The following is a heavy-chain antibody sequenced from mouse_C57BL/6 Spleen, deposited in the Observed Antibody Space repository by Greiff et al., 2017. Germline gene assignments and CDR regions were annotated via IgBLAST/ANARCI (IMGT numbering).Heavy chain of an antibody. CDR2: IRSKSNNYAT. CDR3: VRQNWYFDY. CDR1: GFSFNTYA. V-gene: IGHV10-1*01. Sequence: EVQLVESGGGLVQPKGSLKLSCAASGFSFNTYAMNWVRQAPGKGLEWVARIRSKSNNYATYYADSVKDKFTISRDDSESMLYLQMNNLKTEDTAMYYCVRQNWYFDYWGQGTTLTVSS. D-gene: IGHD4-1*01. J-gene: IGHJ2*01.